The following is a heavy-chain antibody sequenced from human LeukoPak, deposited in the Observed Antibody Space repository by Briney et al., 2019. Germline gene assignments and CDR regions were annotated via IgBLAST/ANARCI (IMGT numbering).Heavy chain of an antibody. V-gene: IGHV3-74*01. CDR1: GFTFSSYW. D-gene: IGHD5-18*01. J-gene: IGHJ4*02. CDR2: IKGDGSST. Sequence: GGSLRLPCAASGFTFSSYWMHWVRHTPGKGLVWVSRIKGDGSSTSYADSVKGRFTISRDNAKNTLYLQMNSLRAEDTAVYYCAGDGYSFGHDFDYWGQGTLVTVSS. CDR3: AGDGYSFGHDFDY.